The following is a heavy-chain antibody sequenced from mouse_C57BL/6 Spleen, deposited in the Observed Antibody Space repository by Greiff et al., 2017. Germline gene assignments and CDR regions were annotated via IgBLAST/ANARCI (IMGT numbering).Heavy chain of an antibody. D-gene: IGHD3-1*01. CDR2: ISDGGSYT. J-gene: IGHJ2*01. Sequence: DVKLVESGGCLVKPGGSLKLSCAASGFTFSSYAMSWVRQTPEKRLEWVATISDGGSYTYYPDNVKGRFTISRDNAKNNLYLQMSHLKSEDTAMYYCARDRGFFDYWGQGTTLTVSS. CDR3: ARDRGFFDY. CDR1: GFTFSSYA. V-gene: IGHV5-4*01.